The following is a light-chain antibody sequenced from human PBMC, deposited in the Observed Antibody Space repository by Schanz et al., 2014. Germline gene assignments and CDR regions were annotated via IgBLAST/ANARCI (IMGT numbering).Light chain of an antibody. CDR3: TSYTSSSTWV. CDR1: SSDVGGYNY. V-gene: IGLV2-14*01. CDR2: EVS. Sequence: QSALTQPPSASGSPGQSVTISCTGTSSDVGGYNYVSWYQQHPGKAPKLMIYEVSQWPSGVSDRFSGSGSGNTASLTISGLQAEDEADYYCTSYTSSSTWVFGGGTKVTVL. J-gene: IGLJ3*02.